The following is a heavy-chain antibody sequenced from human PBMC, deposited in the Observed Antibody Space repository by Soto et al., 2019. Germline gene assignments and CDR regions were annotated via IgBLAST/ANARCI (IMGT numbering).Heavy chain of an antibody. CDR2: IYYSGST. V-gene: IGHV4-59*01. Sequence: SATLSLTCTVSGGSISSYYWSWIRQPPGKGLEWIGYIYYSGSTNYNPSLKSRVTISVDTSKNQFSLKLSSVTAADTAVYYCASLVRLAAAVWFDPWGQGTLVTVSS. CDR1: GGSISSYY. CDR3: ASLVRLAAAVWFDP. J-gene: IGHJ5*02. D-gene: IGHD6-13*01.